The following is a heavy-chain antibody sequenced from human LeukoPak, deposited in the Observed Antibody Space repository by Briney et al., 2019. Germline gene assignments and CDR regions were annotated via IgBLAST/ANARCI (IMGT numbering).Heavy chain of an antibody. CDR2: IIPIFGTA. CDR1: GGTFSSYA. D-gene: IGHD1-14*01. V-gene: IGHV1-69*13. Sequence: SVKVSCKASGGTFSSYAISWVRQAPGQGLEWMGGIIPIFGTANYAQKFQGRVTITADESTSTAYMELSSLRSEDTAVYYCARDPKNQGIRDYYYVMDVWGQGTTVTVSS. J-gene: IGHJ6*02. CDR3: ARDPKNQGIRDYYYVMDV.